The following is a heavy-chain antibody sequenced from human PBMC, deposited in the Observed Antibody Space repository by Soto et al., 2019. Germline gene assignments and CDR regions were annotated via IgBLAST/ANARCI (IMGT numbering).Heavy chain of an antibody. V-gene: IGHV3-33*01. Sequence: GGSLRLSCAASGFTFSGYVMHWVGQAPGKGLEWVAFIWHDGGNKFYAESVKGRFTISRDNSKNTLYLQMTSLSAEDTAMYYCARDGDVNTGFGKDYWGQGTLVTVSS. CDR3: ARDGDVNTGFGKDY. D-gene: IGHD3-16*01. CDR2: IWHDGGNK. J-gene: IGHJ4*02. CDR1: GFTFSGYV.